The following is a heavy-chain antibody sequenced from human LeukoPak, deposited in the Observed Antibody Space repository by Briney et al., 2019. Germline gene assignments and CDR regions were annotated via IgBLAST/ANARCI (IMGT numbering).Heavy chain of an antibody. J-gene: IGHJ5*02. CDR3: ARRLTQYDCFDP. CDR1: GDIVSSNSVT. V-gene: IGHV6-1*01. D-gene: IGHD2-2*01. CDR2: TYYRSTWYN. Sequence: SQTLSLTCAISGDIVSSNSVTWNLIRQSPSRGLEWLGRTYYRSTWYNDYAVSVRGRITVNPDTSKNQFSLHLNSVTPEDTAVYYCARRLTQYDCFDPWGQGILVTVSS.